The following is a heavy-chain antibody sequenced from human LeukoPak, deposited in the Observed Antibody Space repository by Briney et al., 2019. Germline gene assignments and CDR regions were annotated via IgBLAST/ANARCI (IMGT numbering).Heavy chain of an antibody. J-gene: IGHJ4*02. CDR1: GYSFTSYW. CDR2: IYPGDSDT. CDR3: ARHTGSHYYGSGSYPDY. Sequence: GESLKISCKGSGYSFTSYWIGWVRQMPGKGLEWMGIIYPGDSDTRYSPSFQGQVTISADKSISTAYLQWSSLKASDTAIYYCARHTGSHYYGSGSYPDYWGQGTLVTVSS. D-gene: IGHD3-10*01. V-gene: IGHV5-51*01.